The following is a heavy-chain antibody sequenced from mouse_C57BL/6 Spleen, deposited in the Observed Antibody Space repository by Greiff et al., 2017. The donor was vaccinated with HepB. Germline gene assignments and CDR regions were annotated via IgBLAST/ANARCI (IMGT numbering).Heavy chain of an antibody. V-gene: IGHV1-76*01. CDR2: IYPGSGTT. CDR3: ARGDPTRFAY. J-gene: IGHJ3*01. CDR1: GYTFTDYY. Sequence: QVHVKQSGAELVRPGASVKLSCKASGYTFTDYYINWVKQRPGQGLEWIARIYPGSGTTYYNEKFKGKATLTAEKSSSTAYMQLSSLTSEDSAVYFCARGDPTRFAYWGQGTLVTVSA. D-gene: IGHD3-3*01.